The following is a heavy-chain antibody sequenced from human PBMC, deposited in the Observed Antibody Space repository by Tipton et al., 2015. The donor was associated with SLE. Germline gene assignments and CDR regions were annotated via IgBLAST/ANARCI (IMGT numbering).Heavy chain of an antibody. CDR2: INPSGGST. Sequence: QLVQSGAEVKKPGASVKVSCKASGYTFTSYYMHWVRQAPGQGLEWMGIINPSGGSTSYAQKFQGRVTMTRDTSTSTVYMELSSLKASDTAMYYCARPDSSGHDAFDIWGQGTMVTVSS. CDR1: GYTFTSYY. D-gene: IGHD3-22*01. CDR3: ARPDSSGHDAFDI. J-gene: IGHJ3*02. V-gene: IGHV1-46*01.